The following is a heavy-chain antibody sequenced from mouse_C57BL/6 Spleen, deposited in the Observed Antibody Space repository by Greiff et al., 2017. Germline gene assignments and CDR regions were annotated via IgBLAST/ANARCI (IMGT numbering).Heavy chain of an antibody. CDR2: INYDGSST. CDR3: ARDGSGGFFDY. Sequence: EVKLVESEGGLVQPGSSMKLSCTASGFTFSDYYMAWVRQVPEKGLEWVANINYDGSSTYYLDSLKSRFIISRDNAKNILYLQMSSLKSEDTATYYCARDGSGGFFDYWGQGTTLTVSS. V-gene: IGHV5-16*01. J-gene: IGHJ2*01. CDR1: GFTFSDYY.